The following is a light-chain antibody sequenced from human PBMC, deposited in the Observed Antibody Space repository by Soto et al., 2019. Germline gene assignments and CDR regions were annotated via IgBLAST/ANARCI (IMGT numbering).Light chain of an antibody. Sequence: RTQPKYTMSVAPGDSATLSCRASRTVHSNVAWYQHKPGQAPRLLIYGASFRATGMPARFSGSGFGTEFTLTISSLQSEDFAVYFCQQYNNWPGTFGQGTKVDIK. CDR1: RTVHSN. CDR2: GAS. V-gene: IGKV3-15*01. J-gene: IGKJ1*01. CDR3: QQYNNWPGT.